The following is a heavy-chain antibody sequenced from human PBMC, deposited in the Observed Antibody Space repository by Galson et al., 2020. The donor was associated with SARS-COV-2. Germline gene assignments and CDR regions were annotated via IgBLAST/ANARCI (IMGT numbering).Heavy chain of an antibody. CDR2: IYWDDDK. CDR3: AYGFWSGYPDAFDT. V-gene: IGHV2-5*02. Sequence: SGPTLVKPTQTLTLTCTFSGFSLSTSGVGVGWIRQPPGKALEWLTLIYWDDDKRYSPSLKSKLTITKDTSKNQVVLTMTNMDPVDTATYYCAYGFWSGYPDAFDTWGQGTMVTVSS. J-gene: IGHJ3*02. CDR1: GFSLSTSGVG. D-gene: IGHD3-3*01.